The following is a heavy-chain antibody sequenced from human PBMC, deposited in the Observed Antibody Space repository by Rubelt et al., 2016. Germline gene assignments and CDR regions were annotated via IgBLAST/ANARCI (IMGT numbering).Heavy chain of an antibody. CDR3: ATGWMITNLDH. J-gene: IGHJ4*02. Sequence: QVQLQESGPGLVKASETLSLTCTVSGASINTNYCSWIRQSPGEGLEWIGYFLYSGSTNFNPSLRSRATISLDTSKNQFSLGLSSVTAADPAVYYCATGWMITNLDHWGQGTLVAVSS. CDR1: GASINTNY. CDR2: FLYSGST. V-gene: IGHV4-59*12. D-gene: IGHD3-16*01.